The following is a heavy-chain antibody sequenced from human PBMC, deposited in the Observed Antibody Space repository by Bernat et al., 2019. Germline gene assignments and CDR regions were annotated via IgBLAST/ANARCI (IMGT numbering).Heavy chain of an antibody. D-gene: IGHD2-15*01. Sequence: EVQLVESGGGLVKPGGSLRLSCAASGFTFSNAWMNWVRQAPGKGLEWVGRIKSKTDGGTTDYAAPVKGRFTISRDDSKNMLYLQMNSLKTEDTAVYYCTTGPSRCSGGSCYRDYWGQGTLVTVSS. CDR1: GFTFSNAW. CDR2: IKSKTDGGTT. CDR3: TTGPSRCSGGSCYRDY. J-gene: IGHJ4*02. V-gene: IGHV3-15*07.